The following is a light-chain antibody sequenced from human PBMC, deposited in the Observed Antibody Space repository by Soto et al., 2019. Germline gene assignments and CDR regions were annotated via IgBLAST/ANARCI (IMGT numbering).Light chain of an antibody. CDR2: DVS. J-gene: IGLJ2*01. Sequence: QSALTQPRSVSGSPGQSVAISCAGTSSDVGGYNYVSWYQQYPGKAPKLIIYDVSKRPSGVPDRFSGSKSGNTASLTISGLQAEDEADYYCCSFAGLFGGGTKLTVL. V-gene: IGLV2-11*01. CDR3: CSFAGL. CDR1: SSDVGGYNY.